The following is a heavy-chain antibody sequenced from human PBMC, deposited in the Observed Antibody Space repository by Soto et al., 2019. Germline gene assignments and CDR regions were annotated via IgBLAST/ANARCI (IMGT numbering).Heavy chain of an antibody. CDR3: ARDRGYSYGPYYYYGMDV. J-gene: IGHJ6*02. CDR1: GYTFTSYG. V-gene: IGHV1-18*04. CDR2: ISAYNGNT. Sequence: ASVKVSCKASGYTFTSYGISWVRQAPGQGLEWMGWISAYNGNTNYAQKLQGRVTMTTDTSTSTAYMELRSLRSDDTAVYHCARDRGYSYGPYYYYGMDVWGQGTTVTVSS. D-gene: IGHD5-18*01.